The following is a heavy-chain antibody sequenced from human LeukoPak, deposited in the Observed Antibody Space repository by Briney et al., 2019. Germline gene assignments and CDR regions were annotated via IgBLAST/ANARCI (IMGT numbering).Heavy chain of an antibody. D-gene: IGHD3-16*01. J-gene: IGHJ4*02. CDR2: IYYSGST. CDR3: ARHGGRGDHAFDY. Sequence: PSETLSLTCTVSGGSISSSSYYWGWIRQPPGKGLEWIGSIYYSGSTYYNPSLKSRVTISVDTSKNQFSLKLSSVTAADTAVYYCARHGGRGDHAFDYWGQGTLVTVSS. V-gene: IGHV4-39*01. CDR1: GGSISSSSYY.